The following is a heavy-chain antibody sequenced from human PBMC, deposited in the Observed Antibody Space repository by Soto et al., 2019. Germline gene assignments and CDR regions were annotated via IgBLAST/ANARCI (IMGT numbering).Heavy chain of an antibody. CDR3: AKDSAPRGAAAPIFDY. V-gene: IGHV3-43D*04. CDR2: ISWDGGST. Sequence: DVQLVESGGVVVQPGGSLRLSCAASGFTFDDYAMHWVRQAPGKGLEWVSLISWDGGSTYYADSVKGRFTISRDNSKNSLYLQMNSLRAEDTALYYCAKDSAPRGAAAPIFDYWGQGTLVTVSS. D-gene: IGHD6-25*01. CDR1: GFTFDDYA. J-gene: IGHJ4*02.